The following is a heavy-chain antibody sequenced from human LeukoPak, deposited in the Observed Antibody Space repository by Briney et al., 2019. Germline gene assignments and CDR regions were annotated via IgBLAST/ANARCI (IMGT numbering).Heavy chain of an antibody. V-gene: IGHV3-21*01. CDR1: GFTFSYYT. D-gene: IGHD3-22*01. J-gene: IGHJ4*02. CDR2: ISSTGSYR. CDR3: ARDVAYYYDSSGLLGFDY. Sequence: GSLSLSCAASGFTFSYYTMNWVRQAPGEGLEWVSSISSTGSYRYYADSVKGRFTISRDDAKNSLYLQMNSLMAEDTAVYYCARDVAYYYDSSGLLGFDYWGQGTLVTVSS.